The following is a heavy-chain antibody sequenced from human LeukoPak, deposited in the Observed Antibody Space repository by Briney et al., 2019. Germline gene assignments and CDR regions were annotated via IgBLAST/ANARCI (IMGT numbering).Heavy chain of an antibody. V-gene: IGHV3-53*01. CDR1: GFTVSSNY. D-gene: IGHD6-19*01. Sequence: GGSLRLSCAASGFTVSSNYMSWVRQAPGKGLEWVSGISGSGGGTYYADSVKGRFTISRDDSKNTLYLQMHSLRAEDTAVYYCAKSGGSSGWLYWGQGTLVTVSS. J-gene: IGHJ4*02. CDR3: AKSGGSSGWLY. CDR2: ISGSGGGT.